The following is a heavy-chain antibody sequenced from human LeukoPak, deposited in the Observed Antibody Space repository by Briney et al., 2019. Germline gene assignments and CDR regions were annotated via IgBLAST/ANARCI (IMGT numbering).Heavy chain of an antibody. CDR2: IYPNGST. CDR3: ASGRDSWGDQPKYYFDF. J-gene: IGHJ4*02. CDR1: GDSFSPYY. V-gene: IGHV4-4*07. D-gene: IGHD6-13*01. Sequence: SETLSLPCTVSGDSFSPYYWSWLRQPAGKGLEWIGRIYPNGSTRYNPSLKRRVTMSLHRSKKQFSLNLNSVTAPATALYYCASGRDSWGDQPKYYFDFWGEGPLVPVSA.